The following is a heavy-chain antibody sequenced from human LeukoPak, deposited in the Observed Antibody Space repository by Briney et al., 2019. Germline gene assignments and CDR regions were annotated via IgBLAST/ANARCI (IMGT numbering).Heavy chain of an antibody. J-gene: IGHJ5*02. CDR2: INPSGGST. D-gene: IGHD4-17*01. Sequence: GASVNVSCKASGYTFTSYYMHWVRQAPGQGLEWMGIINPSGGSTSYAQKFQGRVTITADKSTSTAYMELSSLRSEDTAVYYCARVPSRSTVTTFGPWGQGTLVTVSS. CDR1: GYTFTSYY. V-gene: IGHV1-46*01. CDR3: ARVPSRSTVTTFGP.